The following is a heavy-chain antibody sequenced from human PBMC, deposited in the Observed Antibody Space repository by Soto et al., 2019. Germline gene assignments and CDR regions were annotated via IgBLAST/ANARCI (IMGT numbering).Heavy chain of an antibody. Sequence: EVQLVESGGGLVKPGGSLRLSCAASGFNFNDAWMSWVRQAPGKGLEWVGRVKSKADGGTTDYAAPVNGRFIVSRDDLQNRLYLEMSSLRIEDSGVSFCTTRGGHWGQGALVTVSS. CDR2: VKSKADGGTT. J-gene: IGHJ4*02. V-gene: IGHV3-15*01. CDR3: TTRGGH. CDR1: GFNFNDAW.